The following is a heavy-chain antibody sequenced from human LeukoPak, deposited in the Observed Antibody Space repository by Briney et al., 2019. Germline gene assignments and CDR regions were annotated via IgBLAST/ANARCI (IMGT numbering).Heavy chain of an antibody. J-gene: IGHJ4*02. CDR3: ARSFGEIAD. V-gene: IGHV4-59*12. CDR1: GASISYYY. Sequence: PSETLSLTCTVSGASISYYYWTWIRQPPGKGLEWIGSIHYSGATNYNPSLKSRVTISVDKSKNQFSLKLSSVTAADTAVYYCARSFGEIADWGQGTLVTVSS. CDR2: IHYSGAT. D-gene: IGHD3-10*01.